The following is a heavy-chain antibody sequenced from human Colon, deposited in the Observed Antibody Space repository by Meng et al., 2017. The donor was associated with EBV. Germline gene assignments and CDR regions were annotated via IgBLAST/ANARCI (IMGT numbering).Heavy chain of an antibody. J-gene: IGHJ4*02. Sequence: QLQLQEFGPGLVKPSETLSLTCTVSGGSISSSHYYWGWVRQPPGKGLQWIGTIYHSGSTSYNPSLQSRVTMFVDTSKNQFSLMLTSVTATDTAVYYCARRRGGSGRDCWGQGTLVTVSS. CDR3: ARRRGGSGRDC. D-gene: IGHD3-10*01. CDR2: IYHSGST. CDR1: GGSISSSHYY. V-gene: IGHV4-39*01.